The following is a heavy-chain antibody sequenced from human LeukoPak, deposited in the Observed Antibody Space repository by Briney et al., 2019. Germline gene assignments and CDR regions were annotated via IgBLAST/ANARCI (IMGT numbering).Heavy chain of an antibody. D-gene: IGHD2-21*01. J-gene: IGHJ4*02. V-gene: IGHV3-30*19. Sequence: PGGSLRLSCAASRFTFSSYGMHWVRQAPGKGLEWVAYIQYDGSNEQYADSVKGRFSISRDSSKNILYLQMNSLRAEDTAVYYCARNFQGLGYWGQGTLVTVSS. CDR1: RFTFSSYG. CDR2: IQYDGSNE. CDR3: ARNFQGLGY.